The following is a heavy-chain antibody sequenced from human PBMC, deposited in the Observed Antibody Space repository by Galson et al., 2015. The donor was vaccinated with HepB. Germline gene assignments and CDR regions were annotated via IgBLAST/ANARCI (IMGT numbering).Heavy chain of an antibody. CDR1: GYTFNSYG. CDR3: AREEGGDY. CDR2: ISTYNGNT. V-gene: IGHV1-18*01. J-gene: IGHJ4*02. Sequence: SVKVSCKASGYTFNSYGISWVRQAPGQGLEWMGWISTYNGNTNYAQKIQGRVTMTTDTSASTAYMELRSLASDDTAVYYCAREEGGDYWSQGTLVTVSS.